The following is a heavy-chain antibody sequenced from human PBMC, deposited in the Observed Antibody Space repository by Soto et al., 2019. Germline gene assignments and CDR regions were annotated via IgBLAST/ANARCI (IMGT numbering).Heavy chain of an antibody. CDR3: AHSSFSGSSGHYYFDY. V-gene: IGHV2-5*02. D-gene: IGHD6-6*01. Sequence: QITLKESGPTLVKPTQTLTLTCTFSGFSLSTSGVGVGWIRQPPGKALEWLALIYWDDDKRYSPSLKSRLTITNDTSKNQVVLTMTNMDPVDTATYYCAHSSFSGSSGHYYFDYWGQGTLVTVSS. J-gene: IGHJ4*02. CDR1: GFSLSTSGVG. CDR2: IYWDDDK.